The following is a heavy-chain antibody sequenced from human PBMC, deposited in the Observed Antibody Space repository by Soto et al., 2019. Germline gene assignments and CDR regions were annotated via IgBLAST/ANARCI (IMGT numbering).Heavy chain of an antibody. CDR3: AGERPDGASLAP. D-gene: IGHD2-2*01. J-gene: IGHJ5*02. CDR1: GGSISSGDYY. V-gene: IGHV4-30-4*01. CDR2: IYHSGST. Sequence: SETLSLTCTVSGGSISSGDYYWSWIRQPPGKGLEWIGYIYHSGSTYYNPSLKSRVTISVDTSKNQFSLKLSSLTARDTGLEFCAGERPDGASLAPWGKGTLVPVSP.